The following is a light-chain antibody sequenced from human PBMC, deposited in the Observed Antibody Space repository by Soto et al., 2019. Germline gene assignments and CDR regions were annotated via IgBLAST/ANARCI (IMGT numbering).Light chain of an antibody. CDR2: ESS. V-gene: IGKV3-11*01. CDR3: QHRSNWPLT. Sequence: EIVLTQSPATLSLSPGERATLSCRASQNVANYLDWYQQKPGQAPRLLIYESSNRATGIAARFSGSGSGTDFTLTISSLEPEDFAVYYCQHRSNWPLTFGGGTKVEIK. CDR1: QNVANY. J-gene: IGKJ4*01.